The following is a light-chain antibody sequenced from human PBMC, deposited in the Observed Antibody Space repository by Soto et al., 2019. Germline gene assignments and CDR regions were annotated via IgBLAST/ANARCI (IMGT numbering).Light chain of an antibody. CDR3: QQSYSSPPLS. J-gene: IGKJ4*01. Sequence: DIQMTQSPSSLSASVGDKVTITCRASQTITFYLNWYQQKPGKAPILLISAASSLQSGVPSRFSGSGSGTDITLTISSLQPEDFATYYCQQSYSSPPLSFGGGTKVEIK. CDR1: QTITFY. CDR2: AAS. V-gene: IGKV1-39*01.